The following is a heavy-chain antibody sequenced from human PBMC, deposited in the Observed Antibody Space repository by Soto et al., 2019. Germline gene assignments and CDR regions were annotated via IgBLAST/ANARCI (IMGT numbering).Heavy chain of an antibody. Sequence: KTSETLSLTCTVSGGSISSYYWSWIRQPPGKGLEWIGYIYYSGSTNYNPSLKSRVTISVATSKNQFSLKLSSVTAADTAVYYCARVNSSWGQSYYYRMDVWGQGTTVTVSS. CDR1: GGSISSYY. CDR2: IYYSGST. CDR3: ARVNSSWGQSYYYRMDV. V-gene: IGHV4-59*01. D-gene: IGHD6-13*01. J-gene: IGHJ6*02.